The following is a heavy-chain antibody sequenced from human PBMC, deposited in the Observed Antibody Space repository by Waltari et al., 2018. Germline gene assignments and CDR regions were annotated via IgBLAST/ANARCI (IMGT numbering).Heavy chain of an antibody. CDR2: ITGSGAYI. D-gene: IGHD4-17*01. V-gene: IGHV3-21*03. CDR3: VRALTTPNDS. J-gene: IGHJ5*01. Sequence: EVQLVESGGGLVKPGGSLRLSCVASGFTFSTFGMSWVRQAPGKGLEWVSTITGSGAYIYYADSIKGRFTISRDNANNSLYLHMNSLRDGDTAVYYCVRALTTPNDSWGQGTLVAVSS. CDR1: GFTFSTFG.